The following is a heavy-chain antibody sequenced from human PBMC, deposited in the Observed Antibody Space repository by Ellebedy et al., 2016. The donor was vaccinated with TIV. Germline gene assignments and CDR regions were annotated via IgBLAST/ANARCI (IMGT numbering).Heavy chain of an antibody. CDR1: GGSISSSSYY. J-gene: IGHJ4*02. Sequence: MPSETLSLTCTVSGGSISSSSYYWGWIRQPPWKGLEWIGSIYYSGSTYYNPSHTSRVTISVDTSKTQFSLRLNSVTAADTAVYYCTRLRINSSSWVWGQGTLVTVSS. CDR2: IYYSGST. D-gene: IGHD6-13*01. V-gene: IGHV4-39*01. CDR3: TRLRINSSSWV.